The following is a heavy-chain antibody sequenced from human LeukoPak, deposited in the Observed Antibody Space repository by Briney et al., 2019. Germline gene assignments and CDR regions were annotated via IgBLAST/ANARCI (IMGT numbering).Heavy chain of an antibody. Sequence: GGSLRLSCAASGFTLSTFEMNWVRQAPGKGLEWVSYITNSGNTVYYADSVKGRFTISRDNAKNSVYLQMNSLRAEDTAVYYCARDTAYYFGFDYWGQGTLVTVSS. CDR1: GFTLSTFE. CDR3: ARDTAYYFGFDY. D-gene: IGHD3-10*01. CDR2: ITNSGNTV. J-gene: IGHJ4*02. V-gene: IGHV3-48*03.